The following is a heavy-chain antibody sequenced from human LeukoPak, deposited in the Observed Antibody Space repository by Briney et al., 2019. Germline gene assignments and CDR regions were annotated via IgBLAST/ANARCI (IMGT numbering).Heavy chain of an antibody. J-gene: IGHJ4*02. CDR3: ANYEDY. CDR1: GYSISSGYY. D-gene: IGHD3-16*01. Sequence: PSETLSLTCTVSGYSISSGYYWGWIRQPPGKGLEWIGSIYHSGSTYYNPSLKSRVTISVDTSKNQFSLKLSSVTAADTAAYYCANYEDYWGQGTLVTVSS. CDR2: IYHSGST. V-gene: IGHV4-38-2*02.